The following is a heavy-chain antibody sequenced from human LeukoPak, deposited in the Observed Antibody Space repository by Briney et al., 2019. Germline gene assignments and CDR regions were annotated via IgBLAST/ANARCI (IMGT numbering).Heavy chain of an antibody. J-gene: IGHJ4*02. CDR2: IYHSGST. CDR3: ARKSPRSWFDY. D-gene: IGHD6-13*01. V-gene: IGHV4-4*02. Sequence: PSETLSLTCAVSGGSISSSTWWRLVRQPPAKGLEWIGEIYHSGSTNYNPSLKSRVTISVDKSKNQFSLKLSSVTAADTAVYYCARKSPRSWFDYWGQGTLVTVSS. CDR1: GGSISSSTW.